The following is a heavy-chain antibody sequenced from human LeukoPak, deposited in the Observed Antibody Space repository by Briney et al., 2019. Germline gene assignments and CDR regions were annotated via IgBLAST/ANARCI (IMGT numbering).Heavy chain of an antibody. V-gene: IGHV4-59*11. CDR1: GGSISSHY. Sequence: SETLSLTCTVSGGSISSHYWSWIRQPPGKGLEWIGYIYYSGSTNYNPSLKSRVTISVDTSKNQFSLKLSSVTAADTAVYYCARYTSGWYRNWFDPWGQGTLVTVSS. CDR3: ARYTSGWYRNWFDP. J-gene: IGHJ5*02. D-gene: IGHD6-19*01. CDR2: IYYSGST.